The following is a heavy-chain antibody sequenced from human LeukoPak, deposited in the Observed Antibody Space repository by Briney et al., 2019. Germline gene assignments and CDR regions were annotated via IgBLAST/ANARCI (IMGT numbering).Heavy chain of an antibody. CDR2: IIPIFGTA. CDR1: GGTFSSYA. D-gene: IGHD2-21*02. CDR3: SAGATTYCGEDCYPSFFFYHGIDV. V-gene: IGHV1-69*13. J-gene: IGHJ6*02. Sequence: GASVKVSCKASGGTFSSYAISWVRQAPGQGLEWMGGIIPIFGTANYAQKFQGRVTITADESTSTAYMELSSLRSDDTAVYYCSAGATTYCGEDCYPSFFFYHGIDVWGQGTTVTVSS.